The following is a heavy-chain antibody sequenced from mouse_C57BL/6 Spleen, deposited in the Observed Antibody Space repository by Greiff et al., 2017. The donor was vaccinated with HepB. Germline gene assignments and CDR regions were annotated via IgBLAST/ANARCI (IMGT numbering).Heavy chain of an antibody. CDR3: ARRGDYSGEFFDY. Sequence: VQLQQPGAELVKPGASVKMSCKASGYTFTSYWITWVKQRPGQGLEWIGDIYPGSGSTNYNEKFKSKATLTVDTSSSTAYMQLSSLTSEYSAVYYCARRGDYSGEFFDYWGQGTTLTVSS. D-gene: IGHD1-1*01. J-gene: IGHJ2*01. CDR2: IYPGSGST. V-gene: IGHV1-55*01. CDR1: GYTFTSYW.